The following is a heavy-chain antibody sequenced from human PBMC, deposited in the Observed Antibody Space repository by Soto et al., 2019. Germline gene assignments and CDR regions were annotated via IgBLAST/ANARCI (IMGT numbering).Heavy chain of an antibody. CDR1: GFTFSRYA. Sequence: GGSLRLSCAASGFTFSRYAMSWVRQAPGNGLEWVSDISGSGGTIYYADSVKGRFTISRDNAKNSLYLQMNSLRAEDTAVYYCARAAIVVVPAAMLPYYYYYMDVWGKGTTVTVSS. J-gene: IGHJ6*03. CDR3: ARAAIVVVPAAMLPYYYYYMDV. D-gene: IGHD2-2*01. V-gene: IGHV3-48*04. CDR2: ISGSGGTI.